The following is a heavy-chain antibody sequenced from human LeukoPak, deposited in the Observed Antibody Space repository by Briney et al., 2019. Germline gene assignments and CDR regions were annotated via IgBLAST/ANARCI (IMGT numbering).Heavy chain of an antibody. CDR2: ISYDGTNK. V-gene: IGHV3-30*03. J-gene: IGHJ4*02. D-gene: IGHD1-26*01. CDR1: GFTVSSYG. Sequence: GGSLRLSRAASGFTVSSYGMHWVRQAPGKGLGWVAVISYDGTNKYYADSVKGRFTISRDNSKNTLYLQMNSLTAADTAVYYCARGSIVGARGVGAYWAQGTLVTVSS. CDR3: ARGSIVGARGVGAY.